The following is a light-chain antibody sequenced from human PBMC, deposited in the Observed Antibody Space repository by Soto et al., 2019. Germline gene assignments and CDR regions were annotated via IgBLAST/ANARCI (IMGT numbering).Light chain of an antibody. Sequence: EIVLTQSQGTLSLTPWERATGHCRASQGIGDTLAWYQQKPGQTPRLLIYDTSIRATGVPARFSGSRSGAEFTLTISSLQSEDFAVYYCQHYVNWPLTFGGRTEVVIK. CDR2: DTS. CDR1: QGIGDT. J-gene: IGKJ4*01. V-gene: IGKV3-15*01. CDR3: QHYVNWPLT.